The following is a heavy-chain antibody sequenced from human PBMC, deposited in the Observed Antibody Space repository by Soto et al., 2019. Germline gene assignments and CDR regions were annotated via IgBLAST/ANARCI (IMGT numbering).Heavy chain of an antibody. D-gene: IGHD2-2*01. V-gene: IGHV3-48*03. Sequence: LRLSCAASGFTFSSYEMNWVRQAPGKGLEWVSYISSSGSTIYYADSVKGRFTISRDNAKNSLYLQMNSLRAEDTAVYYCAREARGHTHIIVVVPAEAGMDVWGQGTTVTVSS. CDR2: ISSSGSTI. CDR1: GFTFSSYE. CDR3: AREARGHTHIIVVVPAEAGMDV. J-gene: IGHJ6*02.